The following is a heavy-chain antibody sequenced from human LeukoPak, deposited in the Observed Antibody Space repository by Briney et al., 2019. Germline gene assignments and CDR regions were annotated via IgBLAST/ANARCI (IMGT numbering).Heavy chain of an antibody. D-gene: IGHD2-2*01. Sequence: PGGSLRLSCAASGFTVDSNYMSWVRQAPGKGLEWVSVIYSGGNTFYADSVKGRFTISRDNSKNTLYLQMHSLRAEDTAVYYCARDYRGYCSSTSCLLYYGVDVWGQGTTVTVSS. CDR3: ARDYRGYCSSTSCLLYYGVDV. CDR1: GFTVDSNY. CDR2: IYSGGNT. J-gene: IGHJ6*02. V-gene: IGHV3-53*01.